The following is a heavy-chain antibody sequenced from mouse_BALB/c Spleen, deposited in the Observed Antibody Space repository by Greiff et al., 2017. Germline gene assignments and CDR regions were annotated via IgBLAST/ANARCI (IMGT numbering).Heavy chain of an antibody. CDR2: ISYSGST. J-gene: IGHJ1*01. D-gene: IGHD2-1*01. CDR1: GYSITSDYA. CDR3: AREDGNWYFDV. Sequence: EVKLVESGPGLVKPSQSLSLTCTVTGYSITSDYAWNWIRQFPGNKLEWMGYISYSGSTSYNPSLKSRISITRDTSKNQFFLQLNSVTTEDTATYYCAREDGNWYFDVWGAGTTVTVSS. V-gene: IGHV3-2*02.